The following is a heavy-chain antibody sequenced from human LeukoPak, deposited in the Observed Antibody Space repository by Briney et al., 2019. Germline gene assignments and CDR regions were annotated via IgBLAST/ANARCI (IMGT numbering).Heavy chain of an antibody. CDR2: ISGNSATT. CDR3: AKDNQRGGFQH. J-gene: IGHJ1*01. D-gene: IGHD3-16*01. Sequence: GGSLRLSCAASGFTFDADAMYWVRHAPGKGLEWVSFISGNSATTYYADSVKGRFTISRDNSKSSLYLQMNSLRSEDTAVYYCAKDNQRGGFQHWGQGTLVTVSS. CDR1: GFTFDADA. V-gene: IGHV3-43*02.